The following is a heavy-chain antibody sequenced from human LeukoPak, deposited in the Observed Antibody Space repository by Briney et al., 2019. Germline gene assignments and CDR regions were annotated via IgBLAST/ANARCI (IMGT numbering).Heavy chain of an antibody. CDR1: GFSLRTRGVG. D-gene: IGHD1-26*01. V-gene: IGHV2-5*02. CDR2: IYWDDDK. CDR3: ARTAREGELLDY. J-gene: IGHJ4*02. Sequence: SGPTLVNPTQTLTLTCTFSGFSLRTRGVGVGWIRQPPGKALEWLALIYWDDDKRYSPSLKSRLTITKDTSKNQVVLTMTNMDPVDTATYYCARTAREGELLDYWGQGTLVTVSS.